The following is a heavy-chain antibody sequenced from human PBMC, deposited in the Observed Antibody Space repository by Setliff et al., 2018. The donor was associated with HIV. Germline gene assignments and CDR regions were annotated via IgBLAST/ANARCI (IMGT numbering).Heavy chain of an antibody. CDR2: IYSSGST. J-gene: IGHJ3*02. V-gene: IGHV4-4*09. CDR3: VRHGYYYDFIDI. CDR1: GGPISGYY. Sequence: SETLSLTCTVSGGPISGYYWSWIRQSPGKGLEWIGYIYSSGSTNFNPSLKSRVTLSIDTSKNQFSLNLTSMTAADTAVYFCVRHGYYYDFIDIWGQGTVVTVSS. D-gene: IGHD3-22*01.